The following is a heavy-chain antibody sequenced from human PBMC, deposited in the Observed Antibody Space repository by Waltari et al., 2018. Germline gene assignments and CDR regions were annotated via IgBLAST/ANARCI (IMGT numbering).Heavy chain of an antibody. V-gene: IGHV3-30-3*01. Sequence: QVQLVESGGGVVQPGRSLRLSCAPSGFPFSSYAMHWVRQAPGKGLEWVAVISYDGSNKYYADSVKGRFTISRDNSKNTLYLQMNSLRAEDTAVYYCARVVYYDSSGYYDYWGQGTLVTVSS. J-gene: IGHJ4*02. CDR1: GFPFSSYA. D-gene: IGHD3-22*01. CDR2: ISYDGSNK. CDR3: ARVVYYDSSGYYDY.